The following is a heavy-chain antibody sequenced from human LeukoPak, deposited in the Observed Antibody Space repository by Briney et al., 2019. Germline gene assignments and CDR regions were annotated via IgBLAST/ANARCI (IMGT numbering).Heavy chain of an antibody. J-gene: IGHJ5*02. V-gene: IGHV3-23*01. CDR2: ISGSGGST. Sequence: GGSLRLSCAASGFTFSSYAMSWVRQAPGKGLEWVSAISGSGGSTYYADSVKGRFTISRDNSKNTLYLQMNSLRAEDTVVYYCAKAPASGGRNNWFDPWGQGTLVTVSS. CDR3: AKAPASGGRNNWFDP. D-gene: IGHD2-15*01. CDR1: GFTFSSYA.